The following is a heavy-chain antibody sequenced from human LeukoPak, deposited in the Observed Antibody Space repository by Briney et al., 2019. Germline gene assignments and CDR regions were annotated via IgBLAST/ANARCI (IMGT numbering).Heavy chain of an antibody. CDR3: ARSRTYYDFRHWFDP. CDR1: GGSIISGNHY. Sequence: PSETLSLTCSVSGGSIISGNHYWSWIRQPAGKGLEWIGRIYTSGTNYNPTLKSRITMSVDTSQNQFSLKLSSVTAADTAVYYCARSRTYYDFRHWFDPWGQGTLVTVSS. V-gene: IGHV4-61*02. D-gene: IGHD3-3*01. CDR2: IYTSGT. J-gene: IGHJ5*02.